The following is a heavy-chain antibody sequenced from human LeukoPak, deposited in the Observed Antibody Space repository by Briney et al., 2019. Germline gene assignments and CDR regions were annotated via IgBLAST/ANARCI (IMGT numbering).Heavy chain of an antibody. CDR2: IIPIFGTA. Sequence: GASVKVSCKASGGTFSSYAISWVRQAPGQGLEWMGGIIPIFGTANYAPKFQGRVTITADESTSTAYMELSSLRSEDTAVYYCARLSGGGDYVLNPPYYFDYWGQGTLVTVSS. CDR1: GGTFSSYA. CDR3: ARLSGGGDYVLNPPYYFDY. V-gene: IGHV1-69*13. D-gene: IGHD4-17*01. J-gene: IGHJ4*02.